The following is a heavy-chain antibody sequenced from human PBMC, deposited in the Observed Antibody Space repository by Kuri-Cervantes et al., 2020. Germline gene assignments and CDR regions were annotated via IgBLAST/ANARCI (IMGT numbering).Heavy chain of an antibody. D-gene: IGHD5-18*01. Sequence: ESLKISCTVSGGSISSSSYYWGWVRQPPGKGLEWIGSIYHSGSTNYNPSLKSRVTISVDKSKNQFSLKLSSVTAADTAMYYCARHRLPDTAMVMIPSNWFDPWGQGTLVTVSS. CDR2: IYHSGST. V-gene: IGHV4-39*07. CDR1: GGSISSSSYY. CDR3: ARHRLPDTAMVMIPSNWFDP. J-gene: IGHJ5*02.